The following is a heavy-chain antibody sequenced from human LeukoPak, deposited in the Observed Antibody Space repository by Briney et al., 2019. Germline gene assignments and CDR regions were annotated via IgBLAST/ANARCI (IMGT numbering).Heavy chain of an antibody. CDR2: ITSGSSYI. J-gene: IGHJ4*02. D-gene: IGHD3-3*01. Sequence: GGSLRLSCTASGFSLSSYAMNWVRQAPGKGLEWVSSITSGSSYIYYADSVKGRFTISRDNAKDSLYLQMNSLRAEDTAVYYCARTLESGLSAIFGVWGQGSLVTVSS. CDR3: ARTLESGLSAIFGV. CDR1: GFSLSSYA. V-gene: IGHV3-21*01.